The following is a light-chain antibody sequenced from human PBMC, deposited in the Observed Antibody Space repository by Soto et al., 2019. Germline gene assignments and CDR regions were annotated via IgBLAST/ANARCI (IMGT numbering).Light chain of an antibody. CDR1: QSIGST. Sequence: EIVMTQSPATLSVSPGERATLSCRASQSIGSTLAWYQQKPREAPRLLIYGASTTSTGVTARFSGSGSGTEFTLTITSLQPEDFAAYYCQQYDSSPWTFGQGTKVDIK. J-gene: IGKJ1*01. CDR3: QQYDSSPWT. CDR2: GAS. V-gene: IGKV3-15*01.